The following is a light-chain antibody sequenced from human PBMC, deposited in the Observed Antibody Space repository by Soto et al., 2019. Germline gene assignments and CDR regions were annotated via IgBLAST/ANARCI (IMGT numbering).Light chain of an antibody. J-gene: IGKJ5*01. CDR2: AAS. V-gene: IGKV1-5*01. CDR1: KNINTW. CDR3: QHYNGYPQT. Sequence: DIQMTQSPSTLSASVGDRVTITCRASKNINTWVAWYQQKPGKAPKTLIYAASSLHSGVPSRFGGSGFGTDFTLTISSLQPEDFATYYCQHYNGYPQTFGQGTRLEIK.